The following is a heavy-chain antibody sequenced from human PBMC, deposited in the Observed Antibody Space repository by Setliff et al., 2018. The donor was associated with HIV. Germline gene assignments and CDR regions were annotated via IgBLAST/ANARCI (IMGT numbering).Heavy chain of an antibody. CDR2: FHYSGST. CDR1: GGSISSTTYY. CDR3: LRARAEWVELHSVPSCFDY. Sequence: NPSETLSLTCTVSGGSISSTTYYWGWIRQPPGKGLEWIGSFHYSGSTSYNPSLKSRVAISVDTSKSQFSLKMTSVTAADTAVYYCLRARAEWVELHSVPSCFDYWGKGTLVTVSS. D-gene: IGHD3-3*01. J-gene: IGHJ4*02. V-gene: IGHV4-39*01.